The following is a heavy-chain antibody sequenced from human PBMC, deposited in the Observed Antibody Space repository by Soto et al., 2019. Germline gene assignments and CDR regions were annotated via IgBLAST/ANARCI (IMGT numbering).Heavy chain of an antibody. CDR3: ARATLLSAEIIDY. V-gene: IGHV4-31*03. D-gene: IGHD2-2*01. CDR2: IYYSGST. J-gene: IGHJ4*02. Sequence: QVQLQESGPGLVKPSQTLSLTCTVSGGSISSGGYYWSWIRQHPGKGLEWIGYIYYSGSTYYNPSLKSRVTISVDPSKNQFSLKLSSVTAADTAVYYCARATLLSAEIIDYWGQGTLVTVSS. CDR1: GGSISSGGYY.